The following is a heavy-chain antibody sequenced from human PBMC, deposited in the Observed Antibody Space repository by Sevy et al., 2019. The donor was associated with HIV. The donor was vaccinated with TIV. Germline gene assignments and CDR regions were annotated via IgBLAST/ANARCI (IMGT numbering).Heavy chain of an antibody. V-gene: IGHV3-30*18. J-gene: IGHJ4*02. CDR3: AKDYSAGIAFVRGAYRARGDYFDY. CDR2: ISYDEAHK. Sequence: GGSLRLSCAASGFTVNSNYMTWVRQAPGKGLEWVAIISYDEAHKNYADSVRGRFSISKDNSKNTLYLQMSSLKTEDTAVYYCAKDYSAGIAFVRGAYRARGDYFDYWGQGTQVTVSS. CDR1: GFTVNSNY. D-gene: IGHD3-10*01.